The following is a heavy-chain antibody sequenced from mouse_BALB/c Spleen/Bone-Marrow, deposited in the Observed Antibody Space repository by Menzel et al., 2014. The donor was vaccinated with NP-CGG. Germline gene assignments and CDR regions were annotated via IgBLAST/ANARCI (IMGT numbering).Heavy chain of an antibody. J-gene: IGHJ1*01. CDR1: GYTFTDHT. CDR2: ISTYYGNT. CDR3: ARSATVVEGYWFFDV. Sequence: QVQLKQSGPELVRPGVSVKISCKGSGYTFTDHTMHWVKQSHAKSLEWIGVISTYYGNTNYNQKFKGKATMTVDKSSSTAYIELARLTSEDSAIYYCARSATVVEGYWFFDVWGAGTTVTVSS. D-gene: IGHD1-1*01. V-gene: IGHV1-67*01.